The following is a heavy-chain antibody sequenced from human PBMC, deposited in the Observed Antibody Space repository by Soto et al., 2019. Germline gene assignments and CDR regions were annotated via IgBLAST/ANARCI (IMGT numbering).Heavy chain of an antibody. D-gene: IGHD2-15*01. CDR3: AKDNSLHWFDP. CDR1: GFTFSSYA. V-gene: IGHV3-23*01. CDR2: FNGNGGLT. J-gene: IGHJ5*02. Sequence: GGSLRLSCATSGFTFSSYAMTWVRQAPGKGLEWVSTFNGNGGLTYYADSVKGRFTISRDNSKNTLYLQMDSLRAEDTAIYYCAKDNSLHWFDPWGKGTLVTVPS.